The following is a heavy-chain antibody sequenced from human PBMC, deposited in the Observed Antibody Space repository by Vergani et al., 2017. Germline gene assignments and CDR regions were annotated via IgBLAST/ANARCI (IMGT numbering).Heavy chain of an antibody. CDR1: GITFWKFG. CDR2: ISWNSGAV. V-gene: IGHV3-9*01. J-gene: IGHJ3*01. D-gene: IGHD5-12*01. Sequence: EVDLVESGGGLAQPGGTLRLSCEASGITFWKFGMHWVRQGPGKGMEWVLGISWNSGAVDYADSVRSRFTISRDNAKNSLFLEMNSLRFEDTAVYFCTKGSVYYHDSAGHGYDPYTGFDLWGQGTLVTVSS. CDR3: TKGSVYYHDSAGHGYDPYTGFDL.